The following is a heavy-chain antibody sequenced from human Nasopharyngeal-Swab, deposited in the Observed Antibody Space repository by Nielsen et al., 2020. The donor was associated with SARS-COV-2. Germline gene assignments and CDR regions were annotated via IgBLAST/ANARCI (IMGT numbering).Heavy chain of an antibody. CDR1: GYTLTELS. J-gene: IGHJ6*02. CDR2: MNPNSGNT. V-gene: IGHV1-8*01. Sequence: ASVKVSCKVSGYTLTELSMHWVRQATGQGLEWMGWMNPNSGNTGYAQKFQGRVTMTRNTSISTAYMELSSLRSEDTAVYYCARGREAVTTYYYYYGMDVWGQGTTVTVSS. CDR3: ARGREAVTTYYYYYGMDV. D-gene: IGHD4-17*01.